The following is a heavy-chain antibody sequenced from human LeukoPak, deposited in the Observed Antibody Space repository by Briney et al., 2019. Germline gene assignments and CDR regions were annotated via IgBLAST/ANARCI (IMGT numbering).Heavy chain of an antibody. CDR2: INHSGST. Sequence: SEALSLTCAVYGGSFGGYYWSWIRQPPGKGLEWIGEINHSGSTNYNPSLKSRVTISVDTSKNQFSLKLSSVTAADTAVYYCARGSGVTRSPPRCMDVWGQGTTVTVSS. V-gene: IGHV4-34*01. J-gene: IGHJ6*02. CDR1: GGSFGGYY. D-gene: IGHD4-17*01. CDR3: ARGSGVTRSPPRCMDV.